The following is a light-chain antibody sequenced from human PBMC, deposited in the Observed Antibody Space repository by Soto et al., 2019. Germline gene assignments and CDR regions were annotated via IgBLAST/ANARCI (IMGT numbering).Light chain of an antibody. V-gene: IGKV3-20*01. CDR3: QQYGSSGT. CDR1: QSVSNNY. J-gene: IGKJ1*01. CDR2: GAS. Sequence: EILLTQSPGTLSLSPGERATLSCRASQSVSNNYLAWYQQKPGQAPRLLIYGASNRANGILDRFSGSGSGTGFTLTNSRLEPEDFAVYYCQQYGSSGTFGQGPKVEIK.